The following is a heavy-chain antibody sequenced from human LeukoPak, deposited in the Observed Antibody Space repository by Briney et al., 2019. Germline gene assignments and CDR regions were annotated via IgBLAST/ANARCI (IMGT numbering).Heavy chain of an antibody. CDR2: MNPNSGNT. CDR1: GYILNTYY. J-gene: IGHJ4*02. CDR3: ARGGPATNWGTWNY. V-gene: IGHV1-8*02. Sequence: GASVKVSCKASGYILNTYYMHWVRQAPGQGLEWMGWMNPNSGNTGYAQKFQGRVTMTRNTSISTAYMELSSLRSEDTAVYYCARGGPATNWGTWNYWGQGTLVTVSS. D-gene: IGHD7-27*01.